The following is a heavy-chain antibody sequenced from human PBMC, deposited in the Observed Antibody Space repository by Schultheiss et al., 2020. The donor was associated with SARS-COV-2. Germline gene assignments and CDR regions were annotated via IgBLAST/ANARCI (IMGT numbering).Heavy chain of an antibody. CDR3: ARGGAAAGLDY. Sequence: GGSLRLSCAASGFTVSSNYMSWVRQAPGKGLEWVSGISGSGTTTYYADSVKGRFTISRDNSKNTLYLQMNSLRAEDTAVYYCARGGAAAGLDYWGQGTLVTVSS. D-gene: IGHD6-13*01. CDR1: GFTVSSNY. V-gene: IGHV3-66*01. CDR2: ISGSGTTT. J-gene: IGHJ4*02.